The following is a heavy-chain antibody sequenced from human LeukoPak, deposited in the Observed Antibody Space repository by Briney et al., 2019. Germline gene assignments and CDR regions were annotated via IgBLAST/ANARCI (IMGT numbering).Heavy chain of an antibody. CDR2: ISSSGSTI. Sequence: SLRLSCAASGFTFSSYDMNWVRQPPGKGLEWVAYISSSGSTIYYADSVKGRFTISRDNAKNSLYLQMNPLRAEDTAVYYCARGLGYSGSYQTFDYWGQGTLVTVSS. CDR1: GFTFSSYD. J-gene: IGHJ4*02. V-gene: IGHV3-48*03. CDR3: ARGLGYSGSYQTFDY. D-gene: IGHD1-26*01.